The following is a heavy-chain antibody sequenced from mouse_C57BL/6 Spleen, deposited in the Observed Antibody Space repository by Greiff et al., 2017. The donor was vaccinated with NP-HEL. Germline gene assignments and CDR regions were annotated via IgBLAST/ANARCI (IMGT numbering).Heavy chain of an antibody. CDR3: ARDELQASAFDY. D-gene: IGHD1-3*01. CDR2: INPGSGGT. Sequence: QVQLKESGAELVRPGTSVKVSCKASGYAFTNYLIEWVKQRPGQGLEWIGVINPGSGGTNYNEKFKGKATLTADNSSSTAYMQRSSLTSEDSAVYVCARDELQASAFDYWGQGTTLTDSS. V-gene: IGHV1-54*01. J-gene: IGHJ2*01. CDR1: GYAFTNYL.